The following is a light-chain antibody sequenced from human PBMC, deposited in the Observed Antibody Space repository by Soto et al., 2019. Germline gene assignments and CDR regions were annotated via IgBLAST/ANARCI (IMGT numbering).Light chain of an antibody. J-gene: IGKJ1*01. V-gene: IGKV1-9*01. CDR3: QQYNSYWT. CDR1: QDINYY. Sequence: IQLTQSPSSLSASVGDRVTITCRASQDINYYLAWYQQKPGTAPKLLIYAASTLQSGVPSRFSGSGSGTDFTLTISSLQPDDFATYYCQQYNSYWTFGQGTKV. CDR2: AAS.